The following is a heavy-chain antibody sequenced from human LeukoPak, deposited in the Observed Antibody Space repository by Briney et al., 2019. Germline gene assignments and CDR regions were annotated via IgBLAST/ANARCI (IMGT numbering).Heavy chain of an antibody. CDR2: ISGRGDST. D-gene: IGHD2-2*01. V-gene: IGHV3-23*01. J-gene: IGHJ4*02. CDR3: ANSAGYCSSTSCLDYYFDY. Sequence: GGALRLSCAASGFTFSSYVMGWVRQAPGTGLEWVSAISGRGDSTYYADSVKGRVTISRDNSKIKLYLQMNRLREENTAVNYIANSAGYCSSTSCLDYYFDYWGQGTLVTVSS. CDR1: GFTFSSYV.